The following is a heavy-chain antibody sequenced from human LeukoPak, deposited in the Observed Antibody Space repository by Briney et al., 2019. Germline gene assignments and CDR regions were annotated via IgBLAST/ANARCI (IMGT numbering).Heavy chain of an antibody. J-gene: IGHJ3*02. CDR1: GFTFDDYA. CDR3: ARATDSDAFNI. CDR2: ISWNSGSI. V-gene: IGHV3-9*01. Sequence: GRSLRLSCAASGFTFDDYAMHWVRQAPGKGLEWVSGISWNSGSIGYADSVKGRFTISRDNAKNSLYLQMNRLRAEDTALYYCARATDSDAFNIWGQGTMVTVSS. D-gene: IGHD3/OR15-3a*01.